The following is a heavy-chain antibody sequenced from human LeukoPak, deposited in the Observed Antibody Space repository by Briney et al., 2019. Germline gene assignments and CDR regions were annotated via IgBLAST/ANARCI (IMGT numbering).Heavy chain of an antibody. CDR2: IRSKANSYAT. V-gene: IGHV3-73*01. D-gene: IGHD1-14*01. Sequence: GASVKVSCKASGYTFTSYGISWVRQASGKGLEWVGRIRSKANSYATAYAASVKGRFTISRDDSKNTAYLQMNSLRAEDTAVYYCAKPARTDYTDYWGQGTLVTVSS. CDR1: GYTFTSYG. CDR3: AKPARTDYTDY. J-gene: IGHJ4*02.